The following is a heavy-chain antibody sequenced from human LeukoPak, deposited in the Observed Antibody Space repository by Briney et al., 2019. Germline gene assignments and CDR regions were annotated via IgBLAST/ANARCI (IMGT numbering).Heavy chain of an antibody. J-gene: IGHJ5*02. CDR3: ARDWGFGDSEDWFDP. D-gene: IGHD4-17*01. Sequence: SETLSLTCNVSGYSLNRGYYWGWIRQPPGKGLNPSLRSRVTISVDKSKSQISLEVTSVTAADTAVYYCARDWGFGDSEDWFDPWGQGTLVTVSS. V-gene: IGHV4-38-2*02. CDR1: GYSLNRGYY.